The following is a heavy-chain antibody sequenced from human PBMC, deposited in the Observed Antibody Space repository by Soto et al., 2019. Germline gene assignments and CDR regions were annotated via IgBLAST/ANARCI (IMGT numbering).Heavy chain of an antibody. CDR2: INPNSGGT. Sequence: QVQLVQSGAEVKKPGASVKVSCKASGYTFTGYYMHWVRQAPGQGLEWMGWINPNSGGTNYAQKFQGWVTMTRDTSISTAYMELSRLRSDDTAVYYCARDQPRSPGTYYYGMDVWGQGTTVTVSS. CDR1: GYTFTGYY. D-gene: IGHD1-26*01. V-gene: IGHV1-2*04. J-gene: IGHJ6*02. CDR3: ARDQPRSPGTYYYGMDV.